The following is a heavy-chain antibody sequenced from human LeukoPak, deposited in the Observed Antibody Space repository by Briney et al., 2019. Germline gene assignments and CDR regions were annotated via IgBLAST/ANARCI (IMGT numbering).Heavy chain of an antibody. CDR1: GYSISSGYY. CDR2: IYHSGST. J-gene: IGHJ5*02. V-gene: IGHV4-38-2*02. Sequence: SETLSLTCTVSGYSISSGYYWGWIRQPPGKGLEWIGSIYHSGSTYYNPSLKSRVTISVDKSKNQFSLKLSSVTAADTAVYYCARGRGCSSTSCKTNWFDPWGQGTLVTVSS. D-gene: IGHD2-2*01. CDR3: ARGRGCSSTSCKTNWFDP.